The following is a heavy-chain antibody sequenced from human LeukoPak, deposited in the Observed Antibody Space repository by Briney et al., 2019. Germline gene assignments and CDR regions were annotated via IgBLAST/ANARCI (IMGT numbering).Heavy chain of an antibody. J-gene: IGHJ3*02. CDR2: INWNGGST. V-gene: IGHV3-20*04. CDR3: ARDLDYGDIKDAFDI. Sequence: GGSLRLSCAASGFTFDDYGMSWVRQAPGKGLEWVSGINWNGGSTGYADSVKGRFTISRDNAKNSLYLQMNSLRAEDTALYYCARDLDYGDIKDAFDIWGQGTMVTVSS. CDR1: GFTFDDYG. D-gene: IGHD4-17*01.